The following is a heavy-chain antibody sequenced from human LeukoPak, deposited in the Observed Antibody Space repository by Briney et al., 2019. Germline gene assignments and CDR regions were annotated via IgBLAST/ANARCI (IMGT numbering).Heavy chain of an antibody. D-gene: IGHD3-22*01. CDR2: IYYSGST. CDR1: GGSISSSSYY. V-gene: IGHV4-39*07. J-gene: IGHJ4*02. Sequence: SETLSLTCTVSGGSISSSSYYWGWIRQPPGKGLEWIGSIYYSGSTYYNPSLKSRVTISVDTSKNQFSLKLSSVTAADTAVCYCASRYYDSSGYYSDYWGQGTLVTVSS. CDR3: ASRYYDSSGYYSDY.